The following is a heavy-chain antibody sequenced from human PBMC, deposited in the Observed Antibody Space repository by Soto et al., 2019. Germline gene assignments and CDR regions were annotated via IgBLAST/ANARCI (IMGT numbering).Heavy chain of an antibody. D-gene: IGHD1-26*01. V-gene: IGHV3-33*01. J-gene: IGHJ3*01. CDR1: GFTFSGYG. CDR2: IRYDGSNK. Sequence: GGSLRLSCAAPGFTFSGYGMHWVRQAPGKGLEWVAVIRYDGSNKYYADSVKGRFTISRDNSKNTLYLQMDSLRAEDTAVYYCATYEGAEDAFDVWGQGTMVTVSS. CDR3: ATYEGAEDAFDV.